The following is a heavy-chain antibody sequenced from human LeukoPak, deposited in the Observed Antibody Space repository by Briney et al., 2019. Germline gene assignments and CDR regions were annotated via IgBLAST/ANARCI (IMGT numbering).Heavy chain of an antibody. J-gene: IGHJ4*02. CDR3: AKGDDILTGASDY. D-gene: IGHD3-9*01. V-gene: IGHV3-23*01. CDR1: GFTFSSYA. CDR2: ISGSGGST. Sequence: PGGSLRLSCAASGFTFSSYAMSWVRRAPGKGLEWVSAISGSGGSTYYADSVKGRFTISRDNSKNTLYLQMNSLRAEDTAVYYCAKGDDILTGASDYWGQGTLVTVSS.